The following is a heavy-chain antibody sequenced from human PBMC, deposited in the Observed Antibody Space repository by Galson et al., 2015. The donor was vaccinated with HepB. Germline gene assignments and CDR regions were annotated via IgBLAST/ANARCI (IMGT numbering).Heavy chain of an antibody. Sequence: QVQLQESGPGLVKPSETLSLTCTVSGGSISSYYWSWIRQPPGKGLEWIGYIYYSGSTNYNPSLKSRVTISVDTSKNQFSLKLSSVTAADTAVYYCARGGLDPGIFDYWGQGTLVTVSS. D-gene: IGHD1-1*01. CDR1: GGSISSYY. V-gene: IGHV4-59*01. J-gene: IGHJ4*02. CDR2: IYYSGST. CDR3: ARGGLDPGIFDY.